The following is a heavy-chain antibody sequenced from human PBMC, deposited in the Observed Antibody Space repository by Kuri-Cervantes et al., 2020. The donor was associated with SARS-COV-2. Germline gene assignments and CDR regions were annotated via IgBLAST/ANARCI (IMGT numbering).Heavy chain of an antibody. D-gene: IGHD3-22*01. J-gene: IGHJ4*02. CDR1: GGTFSSYA. V-gene: IGHV1-69*13. CDR3: ARNSQRGSSGYYRGSD. Sequence: SVKVSCKASGGTFSSYAISWVRQAPGQGLEWMGGIIPIFGTANYAQKFQGRVTITADESTSTAYMELSSLRSEDTAVYYCARNSQRGSSGYYRGSDWGQGNRVTGAS. CDR2: IIPIFGTA.